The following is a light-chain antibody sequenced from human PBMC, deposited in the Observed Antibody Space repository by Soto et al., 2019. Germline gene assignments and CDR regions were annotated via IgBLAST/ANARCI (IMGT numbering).Light chain of an antibody. V-gene: IGLV1-51*01. J-gene: IGLJ3*02. CDR3: GTWDSSLSAGV. CDR1: SSSVGKNF. CDR2: DND. Sequence: QSVLTQPPSVSATPGQKVTISCSGSSSSVGKNFVSWYRQLPGAAPELLIYDNDKRPSGIPDRFSGSKSGTSATLDIAGLQTGDEADYYCGTWDSSLSAGVFGGGTKVTVL.